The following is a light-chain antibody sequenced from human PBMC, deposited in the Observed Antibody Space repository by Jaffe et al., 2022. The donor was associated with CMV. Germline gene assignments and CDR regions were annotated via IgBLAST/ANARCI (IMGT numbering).Light chain of an antibody. CDR2: AAS. CDR3: QQSYNTPYT. J-gene: IGKJ2*01. CDR1: QSISSH. Sequence: DIQMTQSPSSLSASEGDRVTITCRASQSISSHLNWYQQKPGKAPKVLIFAASSLQGGVPSRFSGSGSGTDFTLTISSLQPEDFATYYCQQSYNTPYTFGQGTKLEIK. V-gene: IGKV1-39*01.